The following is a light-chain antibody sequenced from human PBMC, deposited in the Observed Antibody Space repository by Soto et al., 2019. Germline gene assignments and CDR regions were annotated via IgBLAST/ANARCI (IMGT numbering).Light chain of an antibody. CDR2: DAS. CDR1: QSVSSN. Sequence: EIVMTQSPATLSVSPWERATLSCRASQSVSSNLAWYQQKPGQAPRLLIYDASTRATAIPARFSGSGSGTEFTLTISSLQSEDFAVYYCQQYNNWPRTFGQGTKVDIK. V-gene: IGKV3-15*01. CDR3: QQYNNWPRT. J-gene: IGKJ1*01.